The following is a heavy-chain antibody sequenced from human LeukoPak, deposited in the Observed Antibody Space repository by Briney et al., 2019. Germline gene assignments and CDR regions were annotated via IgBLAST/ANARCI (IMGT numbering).Heavy chain of an antibody. Sequence: PSETLSLTCAVYGGSFSGYYWNWIRQPPGKGLEWIGEINQSGSTNYNPSLKSRVTISIDTSKNQFSLKVSSVTAADTAVYYCARGVAARPFYFYYYMDAWDTGTTVTFSS. D-gene: IGHD6-6*01. V-gene: IGHV4-34*01. CDR2: INQSGST. CDR1: GGSFSGYY. CDR3: ARGVAARPFYFYYYMDA. J-gene: IGHJ6*03.